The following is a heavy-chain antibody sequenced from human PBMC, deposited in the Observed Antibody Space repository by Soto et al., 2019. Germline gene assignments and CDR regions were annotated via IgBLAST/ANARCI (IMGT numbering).Heavy chain of an antibody. Sequence: QVQLVQSGAEVKKPGSSVKVSCKASGGTFSSYAISWVRQAPGQGLEWMGGIIPIFGTANYAQKFQGRVTITADKSTSTTYMELSSLRSEDTAVYYCARAGDCRGGSCPWYFDYWGQGTLVTVSS. CDR2: IIPIFGTA. V-gene: IGHV1-69*06. CDR3: ARAGDCRGGSCPWYFDY. CDR1: GGTFSSYA. J-gene: IGHJ4*02. D-gene: IGHD2-15*01.